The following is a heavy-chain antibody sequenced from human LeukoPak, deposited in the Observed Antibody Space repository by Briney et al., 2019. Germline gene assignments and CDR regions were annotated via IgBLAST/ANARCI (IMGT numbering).Heavy chain of an antibody. Sequence: PSETLSLTCTVSGGSISSSSYYWGWIRQPPGKGLEWIGSIYYSGSTYYNPSLKSRVTISVDTSKNQFSLKLSSVTAADTAVYYCARQFGDYEAFDIWGQGTMVTVSS. J-gene: IGHJ3*02. CDR2: IYYSGST. V-gene: IGHV4-39*01. CDR1: GGSISSSSYY. D-gene: IGHD4-17*01. CDR3: ARQFGDYEAFDI.